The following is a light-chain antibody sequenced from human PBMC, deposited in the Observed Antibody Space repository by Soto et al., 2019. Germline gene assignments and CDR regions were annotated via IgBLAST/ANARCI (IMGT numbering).Light chain of an antibody. J-gene: IGLJ1*01. V-gene: IGLV2-14*01. Sequence: QSALTLPASVAGSPGESITISCTGTSSDVGGYNYVSWYQQHPGKAPKLMIYEVSNRPSGVSNRFSGSKSGNTASLTISGLQDEDEFDYYSSSYISISTTYVFGTGTKVTVL. CDR2: EVS. CDR3: SSYISISTTYV. CDR1: SSDVGGYNY.